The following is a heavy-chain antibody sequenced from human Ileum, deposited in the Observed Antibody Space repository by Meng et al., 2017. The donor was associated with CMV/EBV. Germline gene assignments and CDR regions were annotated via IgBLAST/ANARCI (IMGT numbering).Heavy chain of an antibody. CDR1: GFRFSPYE. CDR3: ARDSGYSGSDLDY. D-gene: IGHD1-26*01. V-gene: IGHV3-74*01. CDR2: INSDGSTT. J-gene: IGHJ4*02. Sequence: GESLKISCVASGFRFSPYEMNWVRQAPGKGLVWVSRINSDGSTTNYAGSVKGRFTISRDNAKNTLYLQMNSLRAEDTAVYYCARDSGYSGSDLDYWGQGTLVTVSS.